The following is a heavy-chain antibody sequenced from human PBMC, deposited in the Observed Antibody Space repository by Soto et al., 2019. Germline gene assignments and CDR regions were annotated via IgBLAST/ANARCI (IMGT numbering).Heavy chain of an antibody. D-gene: IGHD2-15*01. Sequence: SETLSLTCTVSGGSISSYYWSWIRQPPGKGLEWIGYIYYSGSTNYNPSLKSRVTISVDTSKNQFSLKLSSVTAADTAVYYCAREAVVAATRGVGYYYYYMDVWGKGTTVTVSS. CDR3: AREAVVAATRGVGYYYYYMDV. CDR2: IYYSGST. V-gene: IGHV4-59*01. CDR1: GGSISSYY. J-gene: IGHJ6*03.